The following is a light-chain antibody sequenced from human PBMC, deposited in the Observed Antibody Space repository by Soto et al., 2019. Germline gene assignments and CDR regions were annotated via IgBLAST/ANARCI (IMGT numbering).Light chain of an antibody. V-gene: IGKV3-20*01. CDR3: QQYTGPPTT. CDR2: GAS. J-gene: IGKJ5*01. CDR1: QSVSSSY. Sequence: EVVMTQSPATLSASPGERATLSCRASQSVSSSYLAWYQQKPGQAPRLLIYGASTRAAGIPDRFSGSGPGTDFTLTITRLEPEDSAVYFCQQYTGPPTTFGQGTRLEIK.